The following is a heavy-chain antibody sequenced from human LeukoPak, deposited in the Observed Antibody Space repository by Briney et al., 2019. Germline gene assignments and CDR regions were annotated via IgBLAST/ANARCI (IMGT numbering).Heavy chain of an antibody. CDR1: GGSISSGSYY. J-gene: IGHJ5*02. CDR3: ARETSMTTGNWFDP. V-gene: IGHV4-61*02. Sequence: PSQTLSLTCTVSGGSISSGSYYWSWIRQPAGKGLEWIGRIYTSGSTNYNPSLKSRVTISVDTAKNQFSLKLSSVTAADTAVYYCARETSMTTGNWFDPWGQGTLVTVSS. CDR2: IYTSGST. D-gene: IGHD4-11*01.